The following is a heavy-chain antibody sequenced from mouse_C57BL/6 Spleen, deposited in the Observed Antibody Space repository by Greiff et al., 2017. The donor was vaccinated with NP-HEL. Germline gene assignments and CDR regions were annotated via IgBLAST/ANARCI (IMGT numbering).Heavy chain of an antibody. CDR3: ARSYYDYDDAWFAY. Sequence: EVKLMESGGGLVQPGGSLSLSCAASGFTFTDYYMSWVRQPPGKALEWLGFIRNKANGYTTEYSASVKGRFTISRDKSQRILYLQMKALRAEDSATYYCARSYYDYDDAWFAYWGQGTLVTVSA. J-gene: IGHJ3*01. CDR1: GFTFTDYY. D-gene: IGHD2-4*01. V-gene: IGHV7-3*01. CDR2: IRNKANGYTT.